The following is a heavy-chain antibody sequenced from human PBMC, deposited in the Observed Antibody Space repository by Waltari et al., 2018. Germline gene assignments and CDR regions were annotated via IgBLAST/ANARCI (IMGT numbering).Heavy chain of an antibody. J-gene: IGHJ5*02. CDR1: AFSDFY. Sequence: QVQLVESGGGLVKPGFAFSDFYMSWIRQAPGKGLEWISYISSSGVTIYYADSVKGRFTISRDNAKNSLYLQMSDLRAEDTALYYCARDGKEGSWLQSLGWLAPWGQGTLVTVSS. CDR2: ISSSGVTI. D-gene: IGHD5-12*01. CDR3: ARDGKEGSWLQSLGWLAP. V-gene: IGHV3-11*04.